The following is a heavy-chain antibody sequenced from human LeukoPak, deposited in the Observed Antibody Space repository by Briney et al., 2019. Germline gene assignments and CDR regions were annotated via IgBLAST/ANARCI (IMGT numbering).Heavy chain of an antibody. CDR3: ARASPRDFWSGYYAFDI. V-gene: IGHV4-30-4*08. CDR2: IYYSGST. J-gene: IGHJ3*02. Sequence: SETLSLTCTVSGGSISSGDYYWSWIRQPPGKGLEWIGYIYYSGSTYYNPSLKSRVTISVDTSKNQFSLKLSSVTAADTAEYYCARASPRDFWSGYYAFDIWGQGTMVTVSS. CDR1: GGSISSGDYY. D-gene: IGHD3-3*01.